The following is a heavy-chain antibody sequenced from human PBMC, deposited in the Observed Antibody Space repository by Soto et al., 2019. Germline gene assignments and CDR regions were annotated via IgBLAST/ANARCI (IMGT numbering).Heavy chain of an antibody. CDR2: IYNTGTT. D-gene: IGHD6-19*01. CDR3: ASETHGYSNGWSI. CDR1: GFVVTDNY. J-gene: IGHJ3*02. V-gene: IGHV3-53*02. Sequence: EVQLVETGGGLTQPGGSLRLSCSASGFVVTDNYMTWVRQAPGKGLEWVSVIYNTGTTYYADSVKGRFTISCDISKNALDLQMNNLTIDDSAVYFCASETHGYSNGWSIWGHGTMVTVSS.